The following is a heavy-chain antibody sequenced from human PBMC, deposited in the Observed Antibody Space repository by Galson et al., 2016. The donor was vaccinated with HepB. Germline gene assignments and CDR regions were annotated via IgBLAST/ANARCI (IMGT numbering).Heavy chain of an antibody. CDR3: ARKELYYYYYGMNV. CDR2: ISYDGSNK. D-gene: IGHD1-7*01. V-gene: IGHV3-30-3*01. CDR1: GFTFSSYA. J-gene: IGHJ6*02. Sequence: SLRLSCAASGFTFSSYAMHWVRQAPGKGLEWVAVISYDGSNKYYADSVKGRFTISRDNSKNTLYLQMNSLRAEDTVVYYCARKELYYYYYGMNVWGQGTTVTVSS.